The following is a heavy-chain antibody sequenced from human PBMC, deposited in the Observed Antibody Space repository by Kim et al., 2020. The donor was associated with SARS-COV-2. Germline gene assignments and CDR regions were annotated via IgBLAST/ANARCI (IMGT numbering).Heavy chain of an antibody. CDR3: AREHGSRYYYGVDV. V-gene: IGHV1-18*01. CDR1: GYTFTSYG. J-gene: IGHJ6*04. CDR2: ISAYNGNT. Sequence: ASVKVSCKASGYTFTSYGISWVRQAPGQGLEWMGWISAYNGNTNYAQKLQGRVTMTTDTSTSTAYMELRSLRSDDTAVYYCAREHGSRYYYGVDVWGEGTTVTVSS.